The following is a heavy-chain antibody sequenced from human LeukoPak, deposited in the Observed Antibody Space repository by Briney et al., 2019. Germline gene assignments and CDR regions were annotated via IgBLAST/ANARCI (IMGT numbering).Heavy chain of an antibody. Sequence: SETPSLTCAVYAASFCTNCCNWLRHLPGKGLEWIGEVTLRGTTNSNPSFKSRVTMSVDMSKTQSTLSRTSVTPADTPAYNCAGEVFRRRRLCLVRWGKGTLVTVST. D-gene: IGHD2-21*01. CDR3: AGEVFRRRRLCLVR. CDR2: VTLRGTT. V-gene: IGHV4-34*01. J-gene: IGHJ4*02. CDR1: AASFCTNC.